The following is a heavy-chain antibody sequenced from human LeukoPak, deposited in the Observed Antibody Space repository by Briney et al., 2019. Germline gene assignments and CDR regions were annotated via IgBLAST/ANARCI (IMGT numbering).Heavy chain of an antibody. J-gene: IGHJ4*02. CDR2: INPNSGGT. Sequence: ASVKVSCKASGYTFTGYFMNWVRQAPGQGLEWMGWINPNSGGTNYAQKFQGRVTMTRDTSISTAYMELSRLRSDDTAVYYCARGLKRDYYDSSGYYVDGVPLEYFDYWGQGTLVTVSS. CDR3: ARGLKRDYYDSSGYYVDGVPLEYFDY. V-gene: IGHV1-2*02. D-gene: IGHD3-22*01. CDR1: GYTFTGYF.